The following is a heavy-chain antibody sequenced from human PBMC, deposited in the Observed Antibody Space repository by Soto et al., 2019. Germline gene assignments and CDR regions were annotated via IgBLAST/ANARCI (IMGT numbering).Heavy chain of an antibody. V-gene: IGHV1-69*01. CDR1: GGTFSSYA. J-gene: IGHJ4*02. Sequence: QVQLVQSGAEVKKPGSSVKVSCKASGGTFSSYAISWVRQAPGQGLEWMGGIIPIFGTANYAQKFQGRVTITADESTSTAYMELSSLRSEDTAVYYCTRVGCSGGSCYYYFDYWGQGTLVTVSS. D-gene: IGHD2-15*01. CDR2: IIPIFGTA. CDR3: TRVGCSGGSCYYYFDY.